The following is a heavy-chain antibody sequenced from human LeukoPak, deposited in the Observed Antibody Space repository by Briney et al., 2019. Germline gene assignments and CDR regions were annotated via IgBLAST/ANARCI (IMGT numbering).Heavy chain of an antibody. Sequence: SETLSLTCTVSGGSISSSSYYWGWIRQPPGKGLEWIGSIYYSGSTYYNPSLKSRVTMSVDTSTNQFSLKLSSVTAADTAVYYCARTTSLNYYDSSPPYFDYSGQGTLVTVSS. CDR3: ARTTSLNYYDSSPPYFDY. V-gene: IGHV4-39*07. CDR1: GGSISSSSYY. D-gene: IGHD3-22*01. J-gene: IGHJ4*02. CDR2: IYYSGST.